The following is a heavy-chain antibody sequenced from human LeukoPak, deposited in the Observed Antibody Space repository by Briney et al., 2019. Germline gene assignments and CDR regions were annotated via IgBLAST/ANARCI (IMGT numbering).Heavy chain of an antibody. D-gene: IGHD2-2*02. CDR2: IIPIFGTA. CDR1: GGTFSSYA. V-gene: IGHV1-69*13. CDR3: ARDLGYCSSTSCFTHDY. J-gene: IGHJ4*02. Sequence: SVKVSCKASGGTFSSYAISWVRQSPGQGLEWMGGIIPIFGTANYAQKFQGRVTITADESTSTAYMELSSLRSEDTAVYYCARDLGYCSSTSCFTHDYWGQGTLVTVSS.